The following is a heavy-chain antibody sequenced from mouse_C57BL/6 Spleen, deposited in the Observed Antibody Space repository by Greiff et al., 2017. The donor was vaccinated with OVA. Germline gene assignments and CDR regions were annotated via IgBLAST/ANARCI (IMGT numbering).Heavy chain of an antibody. J-gene: IGHJ2*01. Sequence: VQLKESGPGLVKPSQSLSLTCSVTGYSITSGYYWNWIRQFPGNKLEWMGYISYDGSNNYNPSLKNRISITRDTSKNQFFLKLNSVTTEDTATYYCAREYLYYFDYWGQGTTLTVSS. CDR1: GYSITSGYY. V-gene: IGHV3-6*01. CDR3: AREYLYYFDY. CDR2: ISYDGSN.